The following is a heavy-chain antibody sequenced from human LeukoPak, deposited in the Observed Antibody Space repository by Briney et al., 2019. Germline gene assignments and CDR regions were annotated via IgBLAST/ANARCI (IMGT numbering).Heavy chain of an antibody. J-gene: IGHJ4*02. CDR1: GFSFSTYA. CDR3: AKEEMAPITSQVIDQ. Sequence: PGGSLRLSCAATGFSFSTYAMTRVRQAPGEGLESVSVISGSGGSTYYADSVKGRFTISRDNSKNTLYMQMNSLRVADTAVYYCAKEEMAPITSQVIDQWGQGTLVTVSS. CDR2: ISGSGGST. V-gene: IGHV3-23*01. D-gene: IGHD5-24*01.